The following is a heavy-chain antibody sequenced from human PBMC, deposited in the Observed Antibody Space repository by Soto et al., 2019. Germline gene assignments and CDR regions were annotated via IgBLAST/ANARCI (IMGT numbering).Heavy chain of an antibody. J-gene: IGHJ4*02. Sequence: QVQLVQSGGGVVQPGRSLRLSCAGSGFTFSSYGIHWVRQAPGKGLEWVALISYDGGNEKYTESVKDRFTISRDDSHNVAYLQMSSLRTEDTAMYYCAKDRYSGTYPTDFDCWGQGSLVTVSS. D-gene: IGHD1-26*01. V-gene: IGHV3-30*18. CDR3: AKDRYSGTYPTDFDC. CDR1: GFTFSSYG. CDR2: ISYDGGNE.